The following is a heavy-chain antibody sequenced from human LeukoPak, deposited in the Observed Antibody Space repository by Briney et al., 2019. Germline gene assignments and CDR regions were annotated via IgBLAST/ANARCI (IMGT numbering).Heavy chain of an antibody. CDR3: AKETGDLYFDY. J-gene: IGHJ4*02. Sequence: PGRSLRLSCAASGFTFSSYAMDWVRQAPGKGLEWVAVISYDGSNKYYADSVKGRFTISRDNSKNTLYLQMNSLRDEDTAVYYCAKETGDLYFDYWGQGIMVTVSS. CDR1: GFTFSSYA. CDR2: ISYDGSNK. V-gene: IGHV3-30-3*01. D-gene: IGHD4-17*01.